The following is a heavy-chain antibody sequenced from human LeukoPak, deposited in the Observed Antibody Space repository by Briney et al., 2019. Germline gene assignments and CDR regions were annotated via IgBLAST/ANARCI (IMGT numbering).Heavy chain of an antibody. CDR3: ARVGRVSSAFGMDV. Sequence: SQTLSLTCAVSGGSISSGGFSWCWIRQPPGKGLEWIGYIFHSGTSYYNPSLKSRVTISEDRSKNQFSLNLISVTAADTAVYYCARVGRVSSAFGMDVWGQGTTVTVSS. V-gene: IGHV4-30-2*01. J-gene: IGHJ6*02. CDR2: IFHSGTS. CDR1: GGSISSGGFS. D-gene: IGHD6-19*01.